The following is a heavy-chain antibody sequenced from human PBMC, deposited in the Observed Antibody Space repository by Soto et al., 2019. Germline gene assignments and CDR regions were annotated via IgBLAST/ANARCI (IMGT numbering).Heavy chain of an antibody. J-gene: IGHJ3*01. CDR3: AHAYGGTSLTNDAFDV. CDR2: IYWDDDQ. V-gene: IGHV2-5*02. Sequence: QITLKESGPTLVKPTQTLTLTGNFSGFSLSADGVGVGWIRQPPGKALEWLALIYWDDDQRYSPSLKTRLTNTKDTSKNQVVLTITNMDPLDTATYYCAHAYGGTSLTNDAFDVWGQGTVVSVSS. D-gene: IGHD2-2*01. CDR1: GFSLSADGVG.